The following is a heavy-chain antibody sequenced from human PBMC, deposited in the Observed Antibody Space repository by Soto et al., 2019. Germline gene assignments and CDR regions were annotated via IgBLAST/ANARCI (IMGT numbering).Heavy chain of an antibody. J-gene: IGHJ2*01. CDR3: ARGVATVTSHWYFDL. CDR1: GYTFTNFD. Sequence: QVQLVQSGAEVKKPGASVKVSCKASGYTFTNFDINWVRQATGQGLEWMGWMNTNTGKTGYFRKFQGKVTMTRNTSISTAYMELSSLRSEDSAVYYCARGVATVTSHWYFDLWGRGTLVTVSS. V-gene: IGHV1-8*01. CDR2: MNTNTGKT. D-gene: IGHD5-12*01.